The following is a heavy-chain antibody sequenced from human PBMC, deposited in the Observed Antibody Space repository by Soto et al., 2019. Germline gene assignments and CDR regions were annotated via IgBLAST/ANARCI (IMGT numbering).Heavy chain of an antibody. CDR2: IYQSGST. CDR1: GVSISSDGYS. CDR3: ARAYYDFWTSYHYGMDV. Sequence: QLQLQESGSGLVKPSQTLSLTCAVSGVSISSDGYSWSWIRQPPGKGLEWIGFIYQSGSTYYNPSLKSRGPMSVHRSKNQFSLKLTSVTAADTAVYYCARAYYDFWTSYHYGMDVWGQGTTVTVSS. D-gene: IGHD3-3*01. J-gene: IGHJ6*02. V-gene: IGHV4-30-2*01.